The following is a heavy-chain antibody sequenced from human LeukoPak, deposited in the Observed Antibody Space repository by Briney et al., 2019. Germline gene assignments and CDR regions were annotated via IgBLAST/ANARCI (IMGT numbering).Heavy chain of an antibody. Sequence: TSETLSLTCTVSGGSISSSSNYWNWIRQPPGKGLEWIGSVYYSGSTYYNPSLKSRLTISVDTSKNQFSLKLSSVTAADTAVYYCARGENRYSSSWYGGAYYFDYWGQGTLVTVSS. CDR3: ARGENRYSSSWYGGAYYFDY. D-gene: IGHD6-13*01. CDR1: GGSISSSSNY. J-gene: IGHJ4*02. CDR2: VYYSGST. V-gene: IGHV4-39*07.